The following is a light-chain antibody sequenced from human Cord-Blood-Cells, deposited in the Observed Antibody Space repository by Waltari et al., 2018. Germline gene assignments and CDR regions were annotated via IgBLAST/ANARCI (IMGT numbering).Light chain of an antibody. Sequence: EIVLTQSPATLSLSPGDRATLSCRASQSVSSYLALYQQKPGQAPRLLIYDASNRATGIPARFSGSVSGTDFTLTISSLEPEDFAVYYCQQRSNWPRTFGQGTNVEIK. J-gene: IGKJ1*01. CDR1: QSVSSY. CDR3: QQRSNWPRT. CDR2: DAS. V-gene: IGKV3-11*01.